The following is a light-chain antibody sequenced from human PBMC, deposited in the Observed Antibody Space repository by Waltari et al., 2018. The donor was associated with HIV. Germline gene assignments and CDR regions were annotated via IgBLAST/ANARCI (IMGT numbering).Light chain of an antibody. J-gene: IGKJ5*01. Sequence: DIQFTRSPSFLSTSVGDRVTITCRASQGITSYLAWYQQKPGKAPKLLIYAASTLQSGVPSRFSVSGSGTECTLTICGLQPEDFATCYCQQLNSYLRTFGQGTRLGIK. CDR1: QGITSY. CDR2: AAS. CDR3: QQLNSYLRT. V-gene: IGKV1-9*01.